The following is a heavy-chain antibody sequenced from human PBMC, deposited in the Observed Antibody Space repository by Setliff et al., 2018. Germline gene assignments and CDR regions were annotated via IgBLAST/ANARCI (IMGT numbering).Heavy chain of an antibody. CDR3: AKDKDVRVDYFDY. J-gene: IGHJ4*02. CDR1: GFSFSSYA. CDR2: IRGSGDST. V-gene: IGHV3-23*01. Sequence: PGGSLRLSCAASGFSFSSYAMSWVRQAPGQGLEWVSSIRGSGDSTYYADSVKGRFTISRDNSKNTLYLQMNSLRAEDTAIYYCAKDKDVRVDYFDYWGPGTLVTVSS. D-gene: IGHD3-10*01.